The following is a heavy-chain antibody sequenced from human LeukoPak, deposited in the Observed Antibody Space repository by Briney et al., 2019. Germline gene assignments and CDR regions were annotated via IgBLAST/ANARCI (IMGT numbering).Heavy chain of an antibody. V-gene: IGHV1-46*01. CDR1: GYTFTNYY. J-gene: IGHJ4*02. Sequence: GASVKVSCKASGYTFTNYYIHWVRQAPGQGLEWMGIINPSGGGTSYAQKFQGRVTMTRDTSTSTVYMELSSLRSEDAAVYYCARDGYYGSGSYYNMADYWGQGTLVTVSS. D-gene: IGHD3-10*01. CDR3: ARDGYYGSGSYYNMADY. CDR2: INPSGGGT.